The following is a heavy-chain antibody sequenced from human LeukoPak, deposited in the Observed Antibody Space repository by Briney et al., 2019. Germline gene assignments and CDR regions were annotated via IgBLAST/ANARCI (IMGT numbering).Heavy chain of an antibody. CDR2: ISGSGGST. D-gene: IGHD6-13*01. J-gene: IGHJ1*01. V-gene: IGHV3-23*01. CDR3: AKVTGSSWLVAAEYFQH. CDR1: GFTFSSYA. Sequence: GGSLRLSCAASGFTFSSYAMSWVRQAPGKGLEWVSAISGSGGSTYYADSVKGRFTISRDNSKNTLYLQMNSLRAEGTAVYYCAKVTGSSWLVAAEYFQHWGQGTLVTVSS.